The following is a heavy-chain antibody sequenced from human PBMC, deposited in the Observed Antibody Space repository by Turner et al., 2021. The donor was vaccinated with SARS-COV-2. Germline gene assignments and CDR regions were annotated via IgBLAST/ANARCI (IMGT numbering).Heavy chain of an antibody. CDR2: VYYSGTT. Sequence: QLQLQESAPGLVKPSETLSLTCTVSGDSVRNRRSYWVWIRQPPGKGLEWIATVYYSGTTYYDPSLETRVTISVDTPKNQFSLSLTSVTATDTSLYYCARLGTGYRYVRPYFDSWGQGTLVTVSS. D-gene: IGHD5-18*01. V-gene: IGHV4-39*01. J-gene: IGHJ4*02. CDR1: GDSVRNRRSY. CDR3: ARLGTGYRYVRPYFDS.